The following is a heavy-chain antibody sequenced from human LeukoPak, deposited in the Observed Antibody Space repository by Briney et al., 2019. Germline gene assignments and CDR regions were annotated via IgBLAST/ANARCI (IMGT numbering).Heavy chain of an antibody. V-gene: IGHV3-66*01. Sequence: GGSLRLSCAASGFPVSTNYMTWIRQAPGKGLEWVSVMYTLGNTYYADSVRGRFTISRDNSKNTLYLQMNSLRAEDTAVYYCAGYGGRYPYYMDVWGKGTTVTISS. J-gene: IGHJ6*03. CDR2: MYTLGNT. CDR3: AGYGGRYPYYMDV. CDR1: GFPVSTNY. D-gene: IGHD1-26*01.